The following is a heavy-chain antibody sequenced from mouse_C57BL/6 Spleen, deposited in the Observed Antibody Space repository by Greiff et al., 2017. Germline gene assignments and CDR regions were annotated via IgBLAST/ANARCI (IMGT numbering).Heavy chain of an antibody. D-gene: IGHD1-1*01. CDR2: ILPGSGST. CDR1: GCTFTGYW. J-gene: IGHJ4*01. Sequence: QVQLQQSGAELMKPGASVKLSCKATGCTFTGYWIEWVKQRPGHGLEWIGEILPGSGSTNYNEKFKGKATFTADTSSNTAYMQRSSLTTEDAAIYYCGSPIYGSNVRYYAMDYWGQGTSVTVSS. CDR3: GSPIYGSNVRYYAMDY. V-gene: IGHV1-9*01.